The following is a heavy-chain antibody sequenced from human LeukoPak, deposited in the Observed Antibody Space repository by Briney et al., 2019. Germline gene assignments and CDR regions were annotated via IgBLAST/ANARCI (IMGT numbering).Heavy chain of an antibody. CDR2: IYYSGNT. Sequence: LETLSLTCAVYGGSFSGYYWGWIRQSPGKGLEWIGTIYYSGNTYYNPSLKSRVTISVDTSKNQFSLKLSSVTAADTAVYYCARDPSDHYYGSGSYPFDPWGQGTLVTVSS. D-gene: IGHD3-10*01. CDR3: ARDPSDHYYGSGSYPFDP. CDR1: GGSFSGYY. J-gene: IGHJ5*02. V-gene: IGHV4-34*01.